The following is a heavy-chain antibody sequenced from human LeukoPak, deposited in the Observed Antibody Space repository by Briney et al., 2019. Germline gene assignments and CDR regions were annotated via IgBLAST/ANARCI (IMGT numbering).Heavy chain of an antibody. CDR2: ISATGGST. D-gene: IGHD4-17*01. CDR3: AKSLYYGAMGGAFDI. CDR1: GFTFSSYA. Sequence: GGSLRLSCAASGFTFSSYAMSWVRQAPGKGLEWVSSISATGGSTYYADSVEGRFTFSRDNSKNTLYLQMNSLRAEDTAVYYCAKSLYYGAMGGAFDIWGQGTMVTVSS. V-gene: IGHV3-23*01. J-gene: IGHJ3*02.